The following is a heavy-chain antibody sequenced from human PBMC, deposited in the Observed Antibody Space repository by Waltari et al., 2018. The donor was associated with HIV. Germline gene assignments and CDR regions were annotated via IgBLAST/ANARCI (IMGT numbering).Heavy chain of an antibody. D-gene: IGHD3-16*01. CDR1: GDRSSTYL. CDR2: INPDTGDT. CDR3: ARGEAVSLTHLPPGFRLEF. J-gene: IGHJ4*02. V-gene: IGHV1-2*06. Sequence: QTLLVQSESEVGAPGAQVVISCKAAGDRSSTYLLYWLLQAPAQGLEWMGRINPDTGDTTYSQTFRTTVTMPRDTSSASTYMEMTRLTAADTATYFCARGEAVSLTHLPPGFRLEFWGKGSLVSVSS.